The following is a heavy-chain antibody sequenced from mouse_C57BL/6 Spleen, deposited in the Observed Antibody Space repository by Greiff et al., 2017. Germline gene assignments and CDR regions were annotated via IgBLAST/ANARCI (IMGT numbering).Heavy chain of an antibody. CDR1: GFTFTSYW. J-gene: IGHJ4*01. Sequence: QVQLQQPGAELVKPGASVKVSCTASGFTFTSYWMHWVKQRPGQGLEWIGRIHPSDSDTNYNQKFKGKATLTVDKSYSTAYMQLSSLTSEDSAVYYSAPVSITTVVGGDAMDYWGQGTSVTVAS. CDR3: APVSITTVVGGDAMDY. D-gene: IGHD1-1*01. CDR2: IHPSDSDT. V-gene: IGHV1-74*01.